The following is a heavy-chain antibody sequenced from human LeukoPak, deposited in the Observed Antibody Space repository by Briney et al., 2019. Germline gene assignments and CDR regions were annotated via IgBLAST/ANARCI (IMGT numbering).Heavy chain of an antibody. J-gene: IGHJ5*01. V-gene: IGHV3-43*02. D-gene: IGHD3-22*01. CDR1: GFSIDDYV. Sequence: GGSLRLSCAASGFSIDDYVLHWVRQPPGKGLEWVSLINANGDTTLYADSVKGRFTISKDSSKNSLHLQMDSLRIEDSALYYCAKDFTTPPIHWLGSWGQGTLVTVSS. CDR2: INANGDTT. CDR3: AKDFTTPPIHWLGS.